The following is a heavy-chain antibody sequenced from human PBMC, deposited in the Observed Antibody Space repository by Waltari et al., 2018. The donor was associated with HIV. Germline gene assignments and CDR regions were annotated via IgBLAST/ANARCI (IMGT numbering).Heavy chain of an antibody. CDR3: AREDDDFWSGPKFLNWFDP. J-gene: IGHJ5*02. V-gene: IGHV4-61*02. CDR1: GGSISSGSYY. CDR2: IYTSGST. Sequence: QVQLQESGPGLVKPSQTLSLTCTVSGGSISSGSYYWRWIRQPAGKGLEWIGRIYTSGSTTYNPSRKSRVTISVDTSKNRFSLKLSSVTAADTAVYYCAREDDDFWSGPKFLNWFDPWGQGTLVTVSS. D-gene: IGHD3-3*01.